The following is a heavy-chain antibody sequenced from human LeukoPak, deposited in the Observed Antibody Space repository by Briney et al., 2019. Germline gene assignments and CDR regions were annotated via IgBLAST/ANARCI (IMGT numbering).Heavy chain of an antibody. CDR2: IYNSGSTNYN. V-gene: IGHV4-59*08. CDR1: GGSISGHY. CDR3: ARHTTGRALGDFDY. D-gene: IGHD2-8*01. J-gene: IGHJ4*02. Sequence: SETLSLTCTVSGGSISGHYWSWLRQSPGKRLEWIAYIYNSGSTNYNNYNPSLKSRVIMSMDTSKNQLSLIVSSVTAADTAVYYCARHTTGRALGDFDYWGQGTLVTVSA.